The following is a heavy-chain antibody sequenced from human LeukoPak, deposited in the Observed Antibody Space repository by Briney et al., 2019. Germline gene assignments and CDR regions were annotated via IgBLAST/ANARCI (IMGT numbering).Heavy chain of an antibody. V-gene: IGHV1-69*04. CDR3: ARDRVVGLGIDNAFDI. Sequence: SVKLSCKASGGTFSSYAISWVRQAPGQGLEWMGRIIPILGIANYAQKFQGRVTITADESTSTAYMELSSLRSEDTAVYYCARDRVVGLGIDNAFDIWGHGTMVTVSS. D-gene: IGHD2-15*01. J-gene: IGHJ3*02. CDR2: IIPILGIA. CDR1: GGTFSSYA.